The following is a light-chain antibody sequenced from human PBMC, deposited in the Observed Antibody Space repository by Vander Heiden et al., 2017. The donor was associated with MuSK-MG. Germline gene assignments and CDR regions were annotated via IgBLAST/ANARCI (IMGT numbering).Light chain of an antibody. Sequence: QSALTQPRSVSGSPGQSVTISCTGTSSDVGGYNYVSWYEQHPANAPILMFYYVCKRPSGVPCRFSGSKSGNTASLTISVLQAEDEADYYCCSYAGSYTLIFGGGTKVTVL. V-gene: IGLV2-11*01. CDR3: CSYAGSYTLI. CDR2: YVC. J-gene: IGLJ2*01. CDR1: SSDVGGYNY.